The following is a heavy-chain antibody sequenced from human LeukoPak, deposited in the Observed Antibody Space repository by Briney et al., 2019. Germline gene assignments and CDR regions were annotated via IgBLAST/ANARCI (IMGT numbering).Heavy chain of an antibody. V-gene: IGHV4-61*02. CDR3: ATLRGSVWYFDY. CDR2: IYTRGST. D-gene: IGHD6-19*01. Sequence: PSETLSLTCTVSGGSINSGHYYWSWIRQPAGKGLEWIGRIYTRGSTNYNPSLKSRVTISLDMSKNHFSLKLNSVTAADTAVYYCATLRGSVWYFDYWGQGTLVTVSS. J-gene: IGHJ4*01. CDR1: GGSINSGHYY.